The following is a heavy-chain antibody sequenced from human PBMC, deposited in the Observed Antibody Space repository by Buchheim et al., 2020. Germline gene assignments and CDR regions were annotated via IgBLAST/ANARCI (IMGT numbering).Heavy chain of an antibody. D-gene: IGHD1-26*01. CDR3: AKSLRGNSGSYCFDY. CDR2: ISIDGRTT. J-gene: IGHJ4*02. V-gene: IGHV3-23*01. CDR1: GFTFSGYV. Sequence: EVQLLESGGDLVQPGGSLRLSCAASGFTFSGYVMSWVRQAPGKGLEWVSAISIDGRTTYYADYVKGRFTISRDISKNTLYLQMDSLRAEDTAVYYCAKSLRGNSGSYCFDYWGQGTL.